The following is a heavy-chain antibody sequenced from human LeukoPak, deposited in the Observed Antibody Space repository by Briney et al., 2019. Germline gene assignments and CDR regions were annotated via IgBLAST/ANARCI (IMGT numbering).Heavy chain of an antibody. CDR1: GFTFSSYA. J-gene: IGHJ4*02. CDR2: ISGSGGST. V-gene: IGHV3-23*01. Sequence: PGGSLRLSCAASGFTFSSYAMSWVRQAPGKGLEWVSAISGSGGSTYYADSVKGRFTISRDNSKNTLYLQMNSLRAEDTAVYYCEKYSGGGTIFDYWGQETRVTVSS. CDR3: EKYSGGGTIFDY. D-gene: IGHD1-26*01.